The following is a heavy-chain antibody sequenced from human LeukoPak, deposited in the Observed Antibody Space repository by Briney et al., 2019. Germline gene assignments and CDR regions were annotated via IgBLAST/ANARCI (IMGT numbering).Heavy chain of an antibody. V-gene: IGHV4-59*01. J-gene: IGHJ6*03. CDR3: ARDVRYSTNYYYMDV. CDR2: VPYSGST. Sequence: PSETLSLTGTVSGGSISPYYWTWIRQPPGKGLEWIGYVPYSGSTNYNPSLKSRLTISLDTSKNHFSLKLSSVTAADTAVYYCARDVRYSTNYYYMDVCGEGITVTVSS. CDR1: GGSISPYY. D-gene: IGHD2/OR15-2a*01.